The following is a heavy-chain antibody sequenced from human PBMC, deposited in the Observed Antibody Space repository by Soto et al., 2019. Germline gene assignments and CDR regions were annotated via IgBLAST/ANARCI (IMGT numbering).Heavy chain of an antibody. CDR1: GGTFSSYA. J-gene: IGHJ4*02. Sequence: QVQLVQSGAEVKKPGSSVKVSCKASGGTFSSYAISWVRQAPGQGLEWMGGIIPIFGTANYAQKFQGRVMITEDESTSTAYMELSSLRSEDTAVYYCANSRSTYVWGSHTYDYWGQGTLVTVCS. V-gene: IGHV1-69*01. CDR3: ANSRSTYVWGSHTYDY. D-gene: IGHD3-16*01. CDR2: IIPIFGTA.